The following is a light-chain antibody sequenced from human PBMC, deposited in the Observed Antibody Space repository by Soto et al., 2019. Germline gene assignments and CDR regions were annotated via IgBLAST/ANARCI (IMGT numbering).Light chain of an antibody. CDR1: HDVSSY. J-gene: IGKJ4*01. CDR3: QQYVSYPLTFGGGAA. V-gene: IGKV1-8*01. CDR2: GIS. Sequence: AIRMTQSPSSLSASTGDSVTITRRASHDVSSYVAWYQQKPGRAPNLLIYGISTLQSGVPSRFSGSGSGTDFTLTISFLQSEDSATYYCQQYVSYPLTFGGGAAFGGGTKVEIK.